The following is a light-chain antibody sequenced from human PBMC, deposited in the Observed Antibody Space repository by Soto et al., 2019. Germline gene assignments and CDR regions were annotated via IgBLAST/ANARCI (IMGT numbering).Light chain of an antibody. CDR2: ATS. CDR1: QGIAPY. V-gene: IGKV1-27*01. J-gene: IGKJ4*01. Sequence: DDQMTPSPSSLSAFVGDRVTITCRASQGIAPYLAWFQQKPGKVPKLLIYATSTLQSGVPSRFSGSGSGTDFTLTINSLQPEDVGTYYCQKYNNAPLTFGGGTKVDIK. CDR3: QKYNNAPLT.